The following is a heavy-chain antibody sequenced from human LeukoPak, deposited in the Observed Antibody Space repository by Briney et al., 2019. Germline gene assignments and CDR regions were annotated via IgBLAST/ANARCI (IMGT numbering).Heavy chain of an antibody. V-gene: IGHV3-48*03. Sequence: QPGGSLRLSCAASGFTFSSYEMNWVRQAPGKGLEWVSYISSSGSTIYCADSVKGRFTISRDNAKNSLYLQMNSLRAEDTAVYYCARDRDSSSWYGGWFDPWGQGTLVTVSS. D-gene: IGHD6-13*01. CDR1: GFTFSSYE. CDR2: ISSSGSTI. J-gene: IGHJ5*02. CDR3: ARDRDSSSWYGGWFDP.